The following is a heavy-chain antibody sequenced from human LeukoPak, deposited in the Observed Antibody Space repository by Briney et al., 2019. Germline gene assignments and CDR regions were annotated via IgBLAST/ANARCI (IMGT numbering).Heavy chain of an antibody. V-gene: IGHV1-8*03. D-gene: IGHD6-13*01. CDR3: ARSRPRAATRAFDI. CDR2: MNPNSGNT. J-gene: IGHJ3*02. Sequence: ASVKVSCKASGYTFTSYDINWVRQATGQGLEWMGWMNPNSGNTGYAQKFRGRVTITRNTSISTAYMELSSLRSEGTAVYYCARSRPRAATRAFDIWGQGTMVTVSS. CDR1: GYTFTSYD.